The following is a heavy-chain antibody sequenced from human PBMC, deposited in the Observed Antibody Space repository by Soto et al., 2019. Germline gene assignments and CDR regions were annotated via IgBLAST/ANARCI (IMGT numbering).Heavy chain of an antibody. Sequence: GGSLRLSCAASGFSFATYGMSWVRQASGKGLEWVSGSSASGGSTYYADSVKGRFTISRDNSKNTLYLQMNSLRAEDTAVYYCAKDRKSGSGWYWDYWGQGTLVTAPQ. CDR3: AKDRKSGSGWYWDY. J-gene: IGHJ4*02. CDR2: SSASGGST. V-gene: IGHV3-23*01. D-gene: IGHD6-19*01. CDR1: GFSFATYG.